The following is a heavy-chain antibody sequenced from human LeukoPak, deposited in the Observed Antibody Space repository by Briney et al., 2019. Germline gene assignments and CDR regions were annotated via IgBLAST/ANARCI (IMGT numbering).Heavy chain of an antibody. V-gene: IGHV4-39*01. CDR1: GGSISSPISY. D-gene: IGHD1-26*01. J-gene: IGHJ4*02. CDR3: ARRIVGVIDAFDY. CDR2: VLHSGAP. Sequence: PSETLSLTCTVSGGSISSPISYWGWIRQPPGKGLEWIATVLHSGAPFYSPSLEGRLTISIDTSTNQFSLKMTSMTAADTAVYYCARRIVGVIDAFDYWGQGALVTVSS.